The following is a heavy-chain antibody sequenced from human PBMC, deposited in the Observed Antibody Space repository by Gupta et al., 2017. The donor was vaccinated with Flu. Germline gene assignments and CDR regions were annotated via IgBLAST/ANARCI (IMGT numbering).Heavy chain of an antibody. CDR3: ARVAVVVPAAMDY. CDR2: VRKKVNSYTT. CDR1: GFSFSDHY. J-gene: IGHJ4*02. D-gene: IGHD2-2*01. Sequence: SGGGLVQPGGSLRLSCAASGFSFSDHYMDWVRQAPEKGLEWVARVRKKVNSYTTEYAASVKGRFTISRDDSKNSLFLQMDSLKTEDTAVYYCARVAVVVPAAMDYWGQGTLVTVSS. V-gene: IGHV3-72*01.